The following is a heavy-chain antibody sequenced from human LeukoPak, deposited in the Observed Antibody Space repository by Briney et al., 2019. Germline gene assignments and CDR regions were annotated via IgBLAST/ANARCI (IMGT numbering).Heavy chain of an antibody. Sequence: SETLSPTCTVSGGSINSADYSWSWIRKSAGKGLEWIGYISHFGGTHDNPSFSSRVAMSIDRSKNQFSLSLSSVTAADTAVYYCARGARYYYDTSGYFDFWSQGILVTVSS. J-gene: IGHJ4*02. CDR1: GGSINSADYS. V-gene: IGHV4-30-2*06. D-gene: IGHD3-22*01. CDR2: ISHFGGT. CDR3: ARGARYYYDTSGYFDF.